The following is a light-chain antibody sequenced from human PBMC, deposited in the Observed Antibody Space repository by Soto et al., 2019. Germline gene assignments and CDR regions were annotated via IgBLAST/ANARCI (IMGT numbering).Light chain of an antibody. CDR1: QSVSSTY. Sequence: EIVLTQPPGTLSLSPGERATLSCRASQSVSSTYLAWYQQKPGQAPRLLIYGTSSRATGIPDRFSGSGSGTDFTLTISRLEPEDFAVYYCQQRSIWPWTFGQGTKVDIK. CDR3: QQRSIWPWT. J-gene: IGKJ1*01. CDR2: GTS. V-gene: IGKV3D-20*02.